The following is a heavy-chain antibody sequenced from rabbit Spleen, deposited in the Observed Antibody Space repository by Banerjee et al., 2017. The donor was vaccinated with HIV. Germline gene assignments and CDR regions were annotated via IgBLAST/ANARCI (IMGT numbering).Heavy chain of an antibody. CDR1: GFSFSNKAV. CDR2: INAVFGIT. Sequence: QEQLEESGGGLVKPEGSLTLTCTASGFSFSNKAVMCWVRQAPGKGLEWIACINAVFGITYYANWVSGRFSTSRENAQNTVFLQMTSLTAADSATYFCARDGAGGSYFALWGQGTLVTVS. D-gene: IGHD8-1*01. J-gene: IGHJ4*01. V-gene: IGHV1S45*01. CDR3: ARDGAGGSYFAL.